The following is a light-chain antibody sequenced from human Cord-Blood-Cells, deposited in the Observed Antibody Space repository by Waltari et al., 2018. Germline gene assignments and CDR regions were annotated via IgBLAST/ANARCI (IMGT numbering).Light chain of an antibody. CDR3: QQYNNWPPRT. CDR1: QSVSSN. CDR2: GAS. V-gene: IGKV3-15*01. Sequence: EIVMTQSPATLSVSLGERATLPCRASQSVSSNLAWYQQKPGQAPRLLIYGASTRATGSPARFSGSGSGTEFTLTISSLQSEDFAVYYCQQYNNWPPRTFGGGTKVEIK. J-gene: IGKJ4*01.